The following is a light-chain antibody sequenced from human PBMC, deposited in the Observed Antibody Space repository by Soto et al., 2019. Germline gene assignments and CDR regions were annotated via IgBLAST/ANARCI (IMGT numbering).Light chain of an antibody. Sequence: EIVLTQSPGTLSLSTGERATLSCRPSQSVSSNYLAWYQQKLGQAPRLLIYGASSRATGIPDRFSGSGSGTDFTLTISRLEPEDFAVYYCQQYGRSPPYTFGQGTKLEIK. J-gene: IGKJ2*01. CDR2: GAS. V-gene: IGKV3-20*01. CDR1: QSVSSNY. CDR3: QQYGRSPPYT.